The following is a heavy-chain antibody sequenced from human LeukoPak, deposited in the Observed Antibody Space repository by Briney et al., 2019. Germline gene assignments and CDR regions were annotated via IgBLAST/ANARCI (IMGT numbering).Heavy chain of an antibody. CDR1: GYTFTGYY. V-gene: IGHV1-2*02. Sequence: ASAKVSCKASGYTFTGYYMHWVRQAPGQGLEWMGWINPNSGGTNYAQKFQGRVTMTRDTSISTAYMELSRLRSDDTAVYYCARDRVDYDILTGYYSYWGQGTLVTVSS. CDR3: ARDRVDYDILTGYYSY. CDR2: INPNSGGT. D-gene: IGHD3-9*01. J-gene: IGHJ4*02.